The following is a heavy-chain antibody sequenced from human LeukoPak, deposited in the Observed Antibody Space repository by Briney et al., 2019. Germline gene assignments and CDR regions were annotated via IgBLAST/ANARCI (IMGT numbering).Heavy chain of an antibody. D-gene: IGHD3-22*01. Sequence: PSETLSLTCTVSGGSISSYYWSWIRQPPGKGLEWIGYIYYSGSTNYNPSLNSRVTISVDTSKNQFSLKLSSVTAADTAVYYCARHYYYDSSGCYYRAFDIWGQGTMVTVSS. CDR1: GGSISSYY. CDR3: ARHYYYDSSGCYYRAFDI. CDR2: IYYSGST. V-gene: IGHV4-59*08. J-gene: IGHJ3*02.